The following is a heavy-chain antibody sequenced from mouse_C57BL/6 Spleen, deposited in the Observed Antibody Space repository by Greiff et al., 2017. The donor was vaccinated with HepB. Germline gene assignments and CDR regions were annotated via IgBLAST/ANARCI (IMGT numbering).Heavy chain of an antibody. CDR2: IWSDGST. J-gene: IGHJ4*01. Sequence: QVQLKESGPGLVAPSQSLSITCTVSGFSLTSYGVHWVRQPPGKGLEWLVVIWSDGSTTSNSALKSRLSISKDNSKSQGFLKINSIQTDATAMYHCARSITTVVATYYAMDYWGQGTSVTVSS. CDR1: GFSLTSYG. CDR3: ARSITTVVATYYAMDY. V-gene: IGHV2-6*03. D-gene: IGHD1-1*01.